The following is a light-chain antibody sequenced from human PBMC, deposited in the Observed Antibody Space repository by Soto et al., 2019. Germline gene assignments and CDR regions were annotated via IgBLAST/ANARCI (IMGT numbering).Light chain of an antibody. CDR3: QTWGTGIHVV. Sequence: QSVLTQSPSASASLGASVKLTCTLSSGHSSYATAWHQQQPEKGPRYLMKLESDGSHTKGDAIPDRFSGSSSGAERDLTISPLQSEDEADYYCQTWGTGIHVVFGGGTKLTVL. J-gene: IGLJ2*01. CDR1: SGHSSYA. CDR2: LESDGSH. V-gene: IGLV4-69*01.